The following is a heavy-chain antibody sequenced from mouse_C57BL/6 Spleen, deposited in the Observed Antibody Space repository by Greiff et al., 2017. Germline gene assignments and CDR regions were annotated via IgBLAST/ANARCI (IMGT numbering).Heavy chain of an antibody. J-gene: IGHJ4*01. V-gene: IGHV1-64*01. CDR3: ASGESITTRVPVWAMDY. D-gene: IGHD1-1*01. Sequence: QVQLQQPGAELVKPGASVKLSCKASGYTFTSYWMHWVKQRPGQGLEWIGMIHPTSGSTNYNEKFKSKATLTVDKSSSTAYMQLSSLTSEDSAVDYWASGESITTRVPVWAMDYWGQGTSVTVSS. CDR1: GYTFTSYW. CDR2: IHPTSGST.